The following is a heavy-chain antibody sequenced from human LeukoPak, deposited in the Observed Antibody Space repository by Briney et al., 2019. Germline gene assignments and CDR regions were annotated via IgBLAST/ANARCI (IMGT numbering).Heavy chain of an antibody. CDR3: ARDRAALTTDIVLNYYMDV. CDR2: IYTSGST. Sequence: KSSETLSLTCSVSGGSISSYYWSWIRQPAGKGLEWIGRIYTSGSTNYNPSLKSRVTMSVDTPKNQFSLKLSSVTAADTAVYYYARDRAALTTDIVLNYYMDVWGKGTTVTVAS. D-gene: IGHD2-8*02. J-gene: IGHJ6*03. CDR1: GGSISSYY. V-gene: IGHV4-4*07.